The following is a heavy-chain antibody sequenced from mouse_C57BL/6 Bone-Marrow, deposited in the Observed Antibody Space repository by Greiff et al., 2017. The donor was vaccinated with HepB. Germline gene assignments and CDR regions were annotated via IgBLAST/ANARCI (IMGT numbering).Heavy chain of an antibody. CDR2: ISSGGSYT. V-gene: IGHV5-6*02. Sequence: DVKLVESGGDLVKPGGSLKLSCAASGFTFSSYGMSWVRQTPDKRLEWVATISSGGSYTYYPDSVKGRFIISRDNTKKTLYLQMSSLRSEDTALYYCARQGDYEGFAYWGQGTLVTVSA. CDR3: ARQGDYEGFAY. D-gene: IGHD2-4*01. J-gene: IGHJ3*01. CDR1: GFTFSSYG.